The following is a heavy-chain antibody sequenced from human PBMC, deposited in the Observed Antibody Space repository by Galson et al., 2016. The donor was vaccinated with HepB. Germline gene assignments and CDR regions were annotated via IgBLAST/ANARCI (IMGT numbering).Heavy chain of an antibody. CDR1: GYSSRRYY. V-gene: IGHV1-2*02. D-gene: IGHD3-3*01. J-gene: IGHJ4*02. CDR2: IDPNGGGT. Sequence: SVKVSCKASGYSSRRYYMHWVRQAPGQGLEWMGWIDPNGGGTNFAEKFQGRVTITTDTSISTAYMELRTLRSDDTAVYYCARVLVGASYYWGQGTLVTVSS. CDR3: ARVLVGASYY.